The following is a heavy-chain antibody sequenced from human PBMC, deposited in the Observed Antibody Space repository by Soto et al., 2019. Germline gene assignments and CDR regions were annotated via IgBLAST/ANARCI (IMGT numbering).Heavy chain of an antibody. Sequence: QVQLVESGGGVVQPGRSLRLSCVASGFTFSSYGMHWVRQAPGKGLEWVAIMSYDGSNTYYADSVKGRFTISRDNSKNTLYLQMNSLRAEDTSVYYCAKEGGLSGSYYISSSYYFDYWGHETLVTVSS. J-gene: IGHJ4*01. D-gene: IGHD1-26*01. V-gene: IGHV3-30*18. CDR3: AKEGGLSGSYYISSSYYFDY. CDR1: GFTFSSYG. CDR2: MSYDGSNT.